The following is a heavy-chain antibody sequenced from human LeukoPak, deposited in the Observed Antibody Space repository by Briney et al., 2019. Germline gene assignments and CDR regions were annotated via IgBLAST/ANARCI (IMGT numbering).Heavy chain of an antibody. V-gene: IGHV4-34*01. Sequence: SETLSLTCAVYGGSFSGYYWSWIRQPPGKGLEWIGEINHSGSTSYNPSLKSRVTISVDTSKNQFSLKLSSVTAADTAVYYCARVLPAAPNWFDPWGQGTLVTVSS. CDR3: ARVLPAAPNWFDP. D-gene: IGHD2-2*01. CDR1: GGSFSGYY. CDR2: INHSGST. J-gene: IGHJ5*02.